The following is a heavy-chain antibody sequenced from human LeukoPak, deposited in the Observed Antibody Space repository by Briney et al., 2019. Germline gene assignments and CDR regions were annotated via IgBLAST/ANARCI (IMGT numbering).Heavy chain of an antibody. CDR2: IKYDGSET. CDR1: GLTFSSYW. D-gene: IGHD3-16*01. Sequence: GGSLRLSCAASGLTFSSYWMTWVRQAPGKGLEWVATIKYDGSETYYVDSVRGRFSISKDNAKNSLYLQMNSLGAEDTAVYYCARDSTLSNYWGQGTLVTVSS. V-gene: IGHV3-7*04. J-gene: IGHJ4*02. CDR3: ARDSTLSNY.